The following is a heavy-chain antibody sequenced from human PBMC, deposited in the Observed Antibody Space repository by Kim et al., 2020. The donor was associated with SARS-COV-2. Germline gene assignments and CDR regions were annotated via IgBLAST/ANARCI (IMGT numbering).Heavy chain of an antibody. CDR1: GGSISSSSYY. V-gene: IGHV4-39*01. CDR2: IYYSGST. D-gene: IGHD2-2*01. Sequence: SETLSLTCTVSGGSISSSSYYWGWIRQPPGKGLEWIGSIYYSGSTYYNPSLKSRVTISVDTSKNQFSLKLSSVTAADTAVYYCARHVDQQSPHYWGQGTLVTVSS. CDR3: ARHVDQQSPHY. J-gene: IGHJ4*02.